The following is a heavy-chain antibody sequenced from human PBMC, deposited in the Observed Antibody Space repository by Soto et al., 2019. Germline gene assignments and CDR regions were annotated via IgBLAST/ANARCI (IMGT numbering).Heavy chain of an antibody. D-gene: IGHD3-16*02. CDR2: ISYHGSDK. CDR3: AKALGELSPESDDY. CDR1: GFTFSSYA. V-gene: IGHV3-30*18. J-gene: IGHJ4*02. Sequence: QVQLVESGGGVVQPGRSLRLSCAASGFTFSSYAMHWVRQAPGKGLEWVAVISYHGSDKYYADSVKGRFPISRENSKNTLNLQMNSLRADDTAVYYCAKALGELSPESDDYWGQGTLITVSS.